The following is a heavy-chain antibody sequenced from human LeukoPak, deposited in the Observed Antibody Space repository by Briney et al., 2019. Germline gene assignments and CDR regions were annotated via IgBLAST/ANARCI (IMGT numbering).Heavy chain of an antibody. CDR3: ARRYSSSWYSADY. CDR2: IKQDGSER. V-gene: IGHV3-7*05. CDR1: GFTSSAYW. D-gene: IGHD6-13*01. Sequence: PGGSLRLSCAASGFTSSAYWMNRVRQAPGKGLEWVANIKQDGSERYYVDSVKGRFTISRDNAKKLLSLQMNSLRGDDTAVYYCARRYSSSWYSADYCGQGTLVTVSS. J-gene: IGHJ4*02.